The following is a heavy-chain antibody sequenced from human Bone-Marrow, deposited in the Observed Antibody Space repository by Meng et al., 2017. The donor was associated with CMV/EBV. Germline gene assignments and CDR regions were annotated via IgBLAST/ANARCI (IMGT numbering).Heavy chain of an antibody. Sequence: WAAAAVTFRSYDMSWVRQAPGKGLEWVSAISGSGGSTYYADSVKGRFTISRDNSKNTLYLQMNSLRAEDTAVYYCANFGYSGRVEDYWGQGTLVTVSS. V-gene: IGHV3-23*01. CDR1: AVTFRSYD. D-gene: IGHD2-21*01. J-gene: IGHJ4*02. CDR3: ANFGYSGRVEDY. CDR2: ISGSGGST.